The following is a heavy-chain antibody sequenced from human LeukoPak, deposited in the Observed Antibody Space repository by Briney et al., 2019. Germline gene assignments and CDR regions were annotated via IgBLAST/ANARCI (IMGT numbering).Heavy chain of an antibody. CDR1: GGSISSYY. CDR3: ARVEERGGYYGLGPAGYMDV. V-gene: IGHV4-59*01. D-gene: IGHD3-10*01. J-gene: IGHJ6*03. CDR2: IYYSGST. Sequence: SETLSLTCTVSGGSISSYYWSWIRQPPGKGLEWIGYIYYSGSTNYNPSLKSRVTISVNTSKNQFSLNLSSVTAADTAVYYCARVEERGGYYGLGPAGYMDVWGKGTTVTVSS.